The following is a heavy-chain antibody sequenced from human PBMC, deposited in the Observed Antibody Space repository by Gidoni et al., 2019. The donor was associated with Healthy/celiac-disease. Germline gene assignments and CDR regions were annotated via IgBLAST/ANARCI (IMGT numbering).Heavy chain of an antibody. Sequence: QVQLVQSGAEVKKPGSSVKVSCKASGGTFSSYDISWVRQAPGQGLEWMGGIIPIFGTANYAQKFQGRVTITADESTSTAYMELSSLRSEDTAVYYCASTILGYCSSTSCYSLDVWGQGTTVTVSS. CDR1: GGTFSSYD. CDR2: IIPIFGTA. D-gene: IGHD2-2*01. J-gene: IGHJ6*02. V-gene: IGHV1-69*01. CDR3: ASTILGYCSSTSCYSLDV.